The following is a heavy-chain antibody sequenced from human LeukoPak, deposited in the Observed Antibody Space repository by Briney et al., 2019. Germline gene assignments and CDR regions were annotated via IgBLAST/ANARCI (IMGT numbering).Heavy chain of an antibody. CDR3: ARDLRVRLGSRNY. J-gene: IGHJ4*02. V-gene: IGHV3-7*01. CDR1: GFTFTTYW. CDR2: IKQDGTEK. D-gene: IGHD3-10*01. Sequence: GGSLRLSCAASGFTFTTYWMSWVRQAPGKGLEWVANIKQDGTEKYYVDSVKGRFTISRDNAKNSLYLQMNSLRAEDTAVYYCARDLRVRLGSRNYWGQGTLVTVSS.